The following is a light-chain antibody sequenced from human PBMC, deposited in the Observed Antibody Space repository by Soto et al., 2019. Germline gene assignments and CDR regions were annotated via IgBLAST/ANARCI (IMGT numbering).Light chain of an antibody. CDR3: QAWDSSTTV. Sequence: SYELTQPPSVSVSPGQTASITCSGDKLGDKYACWYQQKPGQSPVLVIYQDSKRPSGIPERFSGSNSGNTATLTISGTQAREEADYYCQAWDSSTTVFGGGTKVTVL. CDR1: KLGDKY. V-gene: IGLV3-1*01. J-gene: IGLJ2*01. CDR2: QDS.